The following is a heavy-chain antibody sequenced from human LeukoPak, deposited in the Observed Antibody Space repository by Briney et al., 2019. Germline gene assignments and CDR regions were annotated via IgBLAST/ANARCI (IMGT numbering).Heavy chain of an antibody. CDR2: ISSSSSYI. Sequence: GGSLRLSCAASGFTFSSYSMNWVRQAPWKGLEWVSSISSSSSYIYYADSVKGRFTISRDNAKNSLYLQMNSLRAEDTAVYYCARDRAAASVDWFDPWGQGTLVTVSS. CDR3: ARDRAAASVDWFDP. J-gene: IGHJ5*02. D-gene: IGHD6-13*01. CDR1: GFTFSSYS. V-gene: IGHV3-21*01.